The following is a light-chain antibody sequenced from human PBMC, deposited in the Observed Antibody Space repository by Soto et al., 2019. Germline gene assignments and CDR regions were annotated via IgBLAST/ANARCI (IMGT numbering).Light chain of an antibody. Sequence: QSVLTQPASVSGSPGQSITISCTGTSSDIGGYYYVSWYQHHPGRAPKLLIYQVTSRPSGVSNRFSGSKSGNTASLTISGLQADDEADYFCTSYSSSAIFYVFGPATKVTV. V-gene: IGLV2-14*01. CDR3: TSYSSSAIFYV. CDR1: SSDIGGYYY. CDR2: QVT. J-gene: IGLJ1*01.